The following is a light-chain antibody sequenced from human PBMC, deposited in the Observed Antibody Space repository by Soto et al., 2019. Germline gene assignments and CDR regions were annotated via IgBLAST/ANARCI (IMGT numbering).Light chain of an antibody. CDR3: QQSYSTPLT. CDR1: QSISIY. CDR2: AGS. J-gene: IGKJ4*01. Sequence: DIQMTQSPSSLSASVGDTVTITCRASQSISIYLNWYQQKPGKAPCLLIYAGSRLQNGVPSRFSGSGSGTDCTLTISSLQREDFATYYCQQSYSTPLTFGGGTKVEIK. V-gene: IGKV1-39*01.